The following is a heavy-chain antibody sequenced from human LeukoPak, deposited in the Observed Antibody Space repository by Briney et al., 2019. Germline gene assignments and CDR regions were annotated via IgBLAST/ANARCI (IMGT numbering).Heavy chain of an antibody. CDR3: ASGDSSGYYPTSLGAFDI. CDR2: IYTSGST. J-gene: IGHJ3*02. Sequence: SETLSLTCTVSGGSISSGSNYWSWIRQPAGKGLEWIGRIYTSGSTNYNPSLKSRVTISVDTSKNQFSLKLSSVTAADTAVYYCASGDSSGYYPTSLGAFDIWGQGTMVTVSS. CDR1: GGSISSGSNY. D-gene: IGHD3-22*01. V-gene: IGHV4-61*02.